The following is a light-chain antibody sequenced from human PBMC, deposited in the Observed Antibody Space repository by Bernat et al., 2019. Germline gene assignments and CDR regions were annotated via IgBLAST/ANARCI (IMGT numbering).Light chain of an antibody. CDR2: KVS. J-gene: IGKJ1*01. CDR3: QHYNAFSPWT. Sequence: DIQLTQSPSTLSASVGDRVTITCRASQSISSLLAWYQQRPGRAPKLLISKVSSLERGVPSRFSGGGSGTEFTLTINSLQPDDFATYYCQHYNAFSPWTFGQGTKV. CDR1: QSISSL. V-gene: IGKV1-5*03.